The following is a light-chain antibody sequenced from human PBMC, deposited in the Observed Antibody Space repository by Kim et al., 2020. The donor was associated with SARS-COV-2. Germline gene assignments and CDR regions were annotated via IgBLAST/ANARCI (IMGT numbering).Light chain of an antibody. CDR2: GAS. J-gene: IGKJ1*01. CDR1: QSVSSSY. CDR3: QQYDSSRWT. V-gene: IGKV3-20*01. Sequence: EIVLTQSPGTLSLSPGKRATLSCRASQSVSSSYLAWYQQKPGQAPRLLIYGASSRATGIPDRFSGSGSGTDFTLTISRLEPEDFVVYYCQQYDSSRWTFGQGTKVDIK.